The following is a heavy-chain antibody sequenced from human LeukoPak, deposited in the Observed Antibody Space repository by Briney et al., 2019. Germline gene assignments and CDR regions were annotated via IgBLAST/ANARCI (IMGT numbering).Heavy chain of an antibody. CDR2: IYHSGST. CDR3: ARDIVVVTATEEQYYFDY. Sequence: SETLSLTCTVSGYSISRGYYWGWSRQPPGKGLEWVGSIYHSGSTYYNPSLKSRVTISVDTSKNQFSLKLSSVTAADTAVYYCARDIVVVTATEEQYYFDYWGQGTLVTVSS. V-gene: IGHV4-38-2*02. D-gene: IGHD2-21*02. J-gene: IGHJ4*02. CDR1: GYSISRGYY.